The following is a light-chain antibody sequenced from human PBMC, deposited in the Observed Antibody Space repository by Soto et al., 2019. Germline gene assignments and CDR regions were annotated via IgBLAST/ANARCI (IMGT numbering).Light chain of an antibody. CDR3: LQFDNSPLYT. J-gene: IGKJ2*01. V-gene: IGKV3-20*01. Sequence: DTVLTQSPGTLSLTSGERATLSCRASQSISGTYLAWYQQKPGQAPRLLIYGASTRATGIPDRFSGSGSGTDFSLTISRLEPEDFAVYYCLQFDNSPLYTFGQGTKVDIK. CDR1: QSISGTY. CDR2: GAS.